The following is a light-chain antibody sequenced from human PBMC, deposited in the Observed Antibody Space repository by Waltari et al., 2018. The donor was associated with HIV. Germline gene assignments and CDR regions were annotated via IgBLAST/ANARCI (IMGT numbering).Light chain of an antibody. CDR1: SSDVGGYNY. J-gene: IGLJ2*01. CDR2: EVT. Sequence: QSALTQPASVSGSPGQSIAISCTGTSSDVGGYNYVSWYQQHPGKAPKLRIYEVTNRRSWVSDRFSGSKPGNTASLTISGLQAEDEADYYCCSYTSASTLAFGGGTKLTVL. CDR3: CSYTSASTLA. V-gene: IGLV2-14*01.